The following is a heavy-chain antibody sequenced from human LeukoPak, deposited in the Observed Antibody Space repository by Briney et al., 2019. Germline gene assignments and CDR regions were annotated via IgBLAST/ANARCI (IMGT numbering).Heavy chain of an antibody. V-gene: IGHV4-59*01. Sequence: PSETLSLTCTVSGGSISSYYWSWIRQPPGKGLEWIGYIYYSGSTNYNPSLKSRVTISVDTSKNQFSLKLSSVTAADTALYYCARDHQLLGGCFDYWGQGTLVTVSS. CDR1: GGSISSYY. D-gene: IGHD2-2*01. CDR2: IYYSGST. CDR3: ARDHQLLGGCFDY. J-gene: IGHJ4*02.